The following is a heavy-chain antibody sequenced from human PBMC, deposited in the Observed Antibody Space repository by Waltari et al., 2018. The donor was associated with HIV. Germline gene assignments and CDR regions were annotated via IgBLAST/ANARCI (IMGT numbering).Heavy chain of an antibody. CDR2: ISSSSTYI. CDR1: GFTFSTYS. J-gene: IGHJ4*02. V-gene: IGHV3-21*01. CDR3: ARGTYYYDSSGYYDNLPFDY. Sequence: EVQLVESGGGLVKPGGSLRRSCAASGFTFSTYSMPWVRQAPRKGLEWVSSISSSSTYIYYADSVKGRFTISRDNAKNSLYLQMNSLRAEDTAVYFCARGTYYYDSSGYYDNLPFDYWGQGTLVTVSS. D-gene: IGHD3-22*01.